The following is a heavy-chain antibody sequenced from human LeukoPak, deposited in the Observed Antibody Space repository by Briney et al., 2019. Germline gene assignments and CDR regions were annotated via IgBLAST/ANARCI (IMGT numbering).Heavy chain of an antibody. CDR2: ISSSGSTI. V-gene: IGHV3-48*03. CDR3: ARVPYCSGGSCYSY. D-gene: IGHD2-15*01. J-gene: IGHJ4*02. Sequence: PGGSLRLSCAASGFTFSSYGMNWVRQAPGKGLEWVSYISSSGSTIYYADSVKGRFTISRDNAKNSLYLQMNSLRAEDTAVYYCARVPYCSGGSCYSYWGQGTLVTVSS. CDR1: GFTFSSYG.